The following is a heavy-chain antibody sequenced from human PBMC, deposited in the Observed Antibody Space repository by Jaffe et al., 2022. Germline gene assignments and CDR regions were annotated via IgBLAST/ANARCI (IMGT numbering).Heavy chain of an antibody. V-gene: IGHV2-5*02. CDR2: IYWDDDK. J-gene: IGHJ4*02. CDR3: AHISLLRIHRGELSTFDY. CDR1: GFSLSTSGVG. Sequence: QITLKESGPTLVKPTQTLTLTCTFSGFSLSTSGVGVGWIRQPPGKALEWLALIYWDDDKRYSPSLKSRLTITKDTSKNQVVLTMTNMDPVDTATYYCAHISLLRIHRGELSTFDYWGQGTLVTVSS. D-gene: IGHD3-10*01.